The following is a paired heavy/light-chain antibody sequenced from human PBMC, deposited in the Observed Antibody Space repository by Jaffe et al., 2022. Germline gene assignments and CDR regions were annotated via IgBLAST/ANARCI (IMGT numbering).Light chain of an antibody. CDR2: GAF. CDR3: QHYVTSPPST. J-gene: IGKJ2*01. V-gene: IGKV3-20*01. CDR1: QSVNSNY. Sequence: EIVLTQSPGTLSLSPGERATLSCRASQSVNSNYLAWYQHRPGQAPRLLMYGAFIRATGIPDRFSGGGSGTDFTLTISRLEPEDFAVYYCQHYVTSPPSTFGQGTKLEI.
Heavy chain of an antibody. CDR1: GFSFGGYA. Sequence: EVQLLDSGGGLVQPGKSLRLSCAASGFSFGGYAMSWVRQAPGKGLEWVSSISGSGASTFYAASVRGRFTISRDNSNNTVYLQMNSLRGEDTALYFCAKGSRGYTNYYFDFWGQGTRVTVSS. CDR2: ISGSGAST. CDR3: AKGSRGYTNYYFDF. V-gene: IGHV3-23*01. D-gene: IGHD4-4*01. J-gene: IGHJ4*02.